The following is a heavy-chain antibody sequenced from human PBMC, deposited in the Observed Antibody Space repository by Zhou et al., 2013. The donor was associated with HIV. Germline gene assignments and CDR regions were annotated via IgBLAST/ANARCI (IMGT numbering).Heavy chain of an antibody. CDR2: IYNSGST. Sequence: VQLQESGPGLVKPSQTLSLTCSVSGDSISGGSYYWSWIRQPAGKGLEWIGHIYNSGSTKYNPSLKSRVTISVDTSKNQFSLKLSSVTAADTAVYYCARGGNFWGGYYLGYWGQGTLVTVSS. V-gene: IGHV4-61*09. D-gene: IGHD3-3*01. CDR3: ARGGNFWGGYYLGY. J-gene: IGHJ4*02. CDR1: GDSISGGSYY.